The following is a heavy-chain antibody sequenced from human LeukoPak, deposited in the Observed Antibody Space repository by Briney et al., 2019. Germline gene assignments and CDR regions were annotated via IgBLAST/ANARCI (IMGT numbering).Heavy chain of an antibody. CDR1: GGSISSSSSY. CDR2: IYYSGSS. Sequence: SETLSLTCSVSGGSISSSSSYWGWIRQPPGKGLEWIGSIYYSGSSFDNPALKSRVTLSLDTFNNQFSLRLNSVTAADTAVYYCARVTAAAVGVYWGQGTLVIVSS. V-gene: IGHV4-39*07. CDR3: ARVTAAAVGVY. J-gene: IGHJ4*02. D-gene: IGHD6-13*01.